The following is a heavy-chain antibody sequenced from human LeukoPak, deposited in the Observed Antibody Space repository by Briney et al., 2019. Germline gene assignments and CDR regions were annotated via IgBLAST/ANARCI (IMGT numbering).Heavy chain of an antibody. CDR1: GYTFSSYL. V-gene: IGHV1-46*01. CDR2: INPSGGST. J-gene: IGHJ5*02. Sequence: ASVKVSCETSGYTFSSYLMHWVRQAPGQGLEWMGIINPSGGSTSYAQKFQGRVTMTRDTSTSTVYMELSSLRSEDTAVYYCARDLGLRGVTNWFDPGAREPWSPSP. D-gene: IGHD3-10*01. CDR3: ARDLGLRGVTNWFDP.